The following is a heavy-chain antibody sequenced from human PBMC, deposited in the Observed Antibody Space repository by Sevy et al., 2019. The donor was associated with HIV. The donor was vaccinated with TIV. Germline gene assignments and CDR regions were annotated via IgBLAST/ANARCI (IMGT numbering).Heavy chain of an antibody. CDR1: GFTVSSNY. D-gene: IGHD1-26*01. CDR3: ARDSNSGYYYYYAMDV. CDR2: IYSGGST. J-gene: IGHJ6*02. Sequence: GGSLRLSCAASGFTVSSNYMSWVRQAPGKGLEWVSVIYSGGSTYYADSVKGRFTISRDNSKNTLYVQMNSLRAEDTAVYYCARDSNSGYYYYYAMDVWGQGTTVTVSS. V-gene: IGHV3-53*05.